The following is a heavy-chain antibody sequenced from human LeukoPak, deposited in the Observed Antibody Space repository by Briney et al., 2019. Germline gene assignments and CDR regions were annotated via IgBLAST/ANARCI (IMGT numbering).Heavy chain of an antibody. CDR3: ARETRYYYDSSGLV. CDR1: GGSISSSSYY. D-gene: IGHD3-22*01. V-gene: IGHV4-39*07. CDR2: IYYSGST. Sequence: SETLSLTCTVSGGSISSSSYYWGWIPQPPGKGLEWIGSIYYSGSTYYNPSLKSRVTISVDTSKNQFSLKLSSVTAADTAVYYCARETRYYYDSSGLVWGQGTLVTVSS. J-gene: IGHJ4*02.